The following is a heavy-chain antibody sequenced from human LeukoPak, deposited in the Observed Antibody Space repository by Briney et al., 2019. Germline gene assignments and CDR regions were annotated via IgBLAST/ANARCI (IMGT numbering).Heavy chain of an antibody. J-gene: IGHJ4*02. D-gene: IGHD4-11*01. CDR2: IHYSGRT. Sequence: SVTLSLTCTVSGGSISRGYYYWGWIRQPPGKGLEWIVYIHYSGRTYYNPSLQGRVTISVDTSKNQFSLKLSSVTAADTAVYYCARGPRYNYSNYVGYGYWGQGTLVTVSS. CDR1: GGSISRGYYY. CDR3: ARGPRYNYSNYVGYGY. V-gene: IGHV4-30-4*08.